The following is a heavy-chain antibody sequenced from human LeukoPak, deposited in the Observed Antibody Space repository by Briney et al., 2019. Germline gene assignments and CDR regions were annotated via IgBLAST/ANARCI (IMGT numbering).Heavy chain of an antibody. Sequence: GGSLRLSCAASGFTFSSHAMSWVRQAPGKGLEWVSALSGSGGSTYYADSVKGRFTISRDNSKNTLYLQMNSLRAEDTAVYYCAKEGIQLGYNWFDPWGQGTLVTVSS. D-gene: IGHD5-18*01. CDR3: AKEGIQLGYNWFDP. J-gene: IGHJ5*02. CDR2: LSGSGGST. V-gene: IGHV3-23*01. CDR1: GFTFSSHA.